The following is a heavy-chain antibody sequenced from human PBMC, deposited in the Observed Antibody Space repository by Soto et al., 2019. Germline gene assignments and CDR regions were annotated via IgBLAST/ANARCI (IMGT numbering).Heavy chain of an antibody. CDR3: AREATGTANMDV. CDR2: ISGDGSSE. CDR1: GFTFTTYA. D-gene: IGHD1-26*01. J-gene: IGHJ6*03. Sequence: QVQLVESGGGVVQPGRSLRLSCAASGFTFTTYAMHWVRQAPGKGLEWVAFISGDGSSEFFADSVKGRFTISRDNSKNTVDLQINSLRPEDTAVYYCAREATGTANMDVWGKGTTVTVSS. V-gene: IGHV3-30*03.